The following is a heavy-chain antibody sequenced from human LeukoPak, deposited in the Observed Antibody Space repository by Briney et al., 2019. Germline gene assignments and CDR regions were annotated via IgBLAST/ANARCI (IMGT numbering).Heavy chain of an antibody. CDR1: GFIFSSYW. D-gene: IGHD3-22*01. CDR2: INSDGSTT. J-gene: IGHJ4*02. CDR3: AKWSYVAPYDSSGNLDY. Sequence: GGSLRLSCAASGFIFSSYWIHWVRQAPGKGLVWVPRINSDGSTTTYADSVKGRFTISRDNSENTLYLQMNSLRAEDTAVYYCAKWSYVAPYDSSGNLDYWGQGTLVTVSS. V-gene: IGHV3-74*01.